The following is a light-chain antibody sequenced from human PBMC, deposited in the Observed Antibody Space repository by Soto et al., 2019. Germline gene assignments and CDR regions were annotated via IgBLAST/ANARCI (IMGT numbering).Light chain of an antibody. CDR2: GAS. CDR3: QQYNNWPPLT. Sequence: EIVMTQSPATLSVSPGERATLSCRASQIVSSNLAWYQQKPGQAPRLLIYGASTRATGIPARFSGSGSGTEFTLTISSLQSEDFAVYYCQQYNNWPPLTFGGGTKV. CDR1: QIVSSN. V-gene: IGKV3-15*01. J-gene: IGKJ4*01.